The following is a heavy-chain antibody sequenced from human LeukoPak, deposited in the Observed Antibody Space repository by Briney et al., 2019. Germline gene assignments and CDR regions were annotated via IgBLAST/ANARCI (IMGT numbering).Heavy chain of an antibody. J-gene: IGHJ4*02. Sequence: PGGSLRLSCAASGFTFSKYTMTWVRQAPGKGLEWVSAISSSTLKIYYADSVKGRFTISRDNSKNTLYLQMNSLKTEDTAVYYCAKDDAWIRFGEWSQGTLVTVSS. CDR2: ISSSTLKI. V-gene: IGHV3-23*01. D-gene: IGHD3-10*01. CDR3: AKDDAWIRFGE. CDR1: GFTFSKYT.